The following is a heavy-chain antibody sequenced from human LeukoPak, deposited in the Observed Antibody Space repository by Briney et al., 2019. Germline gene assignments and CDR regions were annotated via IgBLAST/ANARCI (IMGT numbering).Heavy chain of an antibody. D-gene: IGHD3-9*01. Sequence: PGGSLRLSCAASGFIFDDYAMHWVRQAPGKGLEWVSGISWNSGSIGYADSAKGRFTISRDNAKNTLYLQMNSLRPEDTAVYYCARDRHVYYDILTGYASYFEYWGQGALVTVSS. V-gene: IGHV3-9*01. CDR3: ARDRHVYYDILTGYASYFEY. J-gene: IGHJ4*02. CDR1: GFIFDDYA. CDR2: ISWNSGSI.